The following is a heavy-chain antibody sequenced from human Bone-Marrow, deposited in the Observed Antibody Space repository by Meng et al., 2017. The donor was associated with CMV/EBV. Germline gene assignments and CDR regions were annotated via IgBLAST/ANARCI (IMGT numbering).Heavy chain of an antibody. CDR3: ARPDYGDYTPYNWFDP. Sequence: YGGSFSGYYWSWISQPPGKGLGWIGEINHSGSTNYNPSLKSRVTISVDTSKNQFSLKLSSVTAADTAVYYCARPDYGDYTPYNWFDPWGQGTLVTVSS. CDR2: INHSGST. D-gene: IGHD4-17*01. V-gene: IGHV4-34*01. J-gene: IGHJ5*02. CDR1: GGSFSGYY.